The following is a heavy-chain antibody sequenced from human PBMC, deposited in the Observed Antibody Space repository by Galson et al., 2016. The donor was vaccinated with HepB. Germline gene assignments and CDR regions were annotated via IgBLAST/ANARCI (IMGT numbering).Heavy chain of an antibody. CDR3: AAASNDYDTSFDP. CDR1: GYTFTELS. V-gene: IGHV1-24*01. J-gene: IGHJ5*02. CDR2: FDPEEGEK. D-gene: IGHD3-22*01. Sequence: SVKVSCKVSGYTFTELSMHWVRQAPGKGLEWMGAFDPEEGEKIYAQKFQGRVTMTEDTSTDTAYMELSSLRSEDTAVYYCAAASNDYDTSFDPWGQGTLVTVSS.